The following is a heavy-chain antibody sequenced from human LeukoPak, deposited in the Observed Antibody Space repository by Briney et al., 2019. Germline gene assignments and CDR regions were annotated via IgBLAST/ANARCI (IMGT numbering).Heavy chain of an antibody. CDR1: GGTFSSYA. V-gene: IGHV1-69*01. J-gene: IGHJ4*02. CDR2: IIPIFGTA. D-gene: IGHD3-22*01. Sequence: SVKVSCKASGGTFSSYAISWVRQAPGQGLEWMGGIIPIFGTANYAQKFQGRVTITADESTSTAYMELSSLRSEDTAVYYCARCRYYYDSSGYYYPDYWGQGTLVTVSS. CDR3: ARCRYYYDSSGYYYPDY.